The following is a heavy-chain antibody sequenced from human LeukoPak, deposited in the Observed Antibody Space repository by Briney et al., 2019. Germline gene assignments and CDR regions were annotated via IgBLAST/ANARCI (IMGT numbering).Heavy chain of an antibody. V-gene: IGHV1-69*04. CDR2: IIPILGIA. Sequence: ASVKVSCKASGGTFSSYAISWVRQAPGQGLEWMGRIIPILGIANYAQKFQGRVTITADKSTSTAYMEPSSLRSEDTAVYYCARDVSYGPGYWGQGTLVTVSS. CDR1: GGTFSSYA. J-gene: IGHJ4*02. D-gene: IGHD5-18*01. CDR3: ARDVSYGPGY.